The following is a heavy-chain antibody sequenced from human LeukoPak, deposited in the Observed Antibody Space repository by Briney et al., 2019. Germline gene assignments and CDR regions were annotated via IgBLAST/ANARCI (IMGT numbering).Heavy chain of an antibody. CDR2: IKSKTDGGTT. CDR3: TTDGATLPWYAFDI. CDR1: GFTSTYAW. V-gene: IGHV3-15*01. J-gene: IGHJ3*02. D-gene: IGHD5-12*01. Sequence: GGSLRLSCAASGFTSTYAWMSWVRQVPGKGLEWVGHIKSKTDGGTTDYAAPVKGRFTISRDDSKNTLYVQMNSLKTEDTAVYYCTTDGATLPWYAFDIWGQGTMVTVSS.